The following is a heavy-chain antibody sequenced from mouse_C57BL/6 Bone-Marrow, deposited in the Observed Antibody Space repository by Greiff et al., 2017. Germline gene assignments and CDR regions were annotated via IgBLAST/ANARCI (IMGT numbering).Heavy chain of an antibody. D-gene: IGHD1-1*01. Sequence: QVQLQQPGAELVKPGASVKLSCKASGYTFTSYWMHWVKQRPGQGLEWIGMIHPNSGSTNYNEKFKSKATLTVDKSSSTAYMQLSSLTSEDSAVYYCARLSYYGSSYYYAMDYWGQGTSGSGAS. CDR1: GYTFTSYW. V-gene: IGHV1-64*01. J-gene: IGHJ4*01. CDR3: ARLSYYGSSYYYAMDY. CDR2: IHPNSGST.